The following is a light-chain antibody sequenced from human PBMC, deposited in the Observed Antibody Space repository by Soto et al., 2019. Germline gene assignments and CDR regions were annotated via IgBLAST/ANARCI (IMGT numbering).Light chain of an antibody. J-gene: IGKJ1*01. CDR3: QQYGSSPST. Sequence: EIVLTQSPGTLSLSPGERATLSCRASQSVSSNYLAWYQQKTGQTPRLLIYIASSRAPGIPDRFSGSGSGTHFPLTISRVEPEVFAFYYCQQYGSSPSTFGQGTKVEIK. CDR2: IAS. CDR1: QSVSSNY. V-gene: IGKV3-20*01.